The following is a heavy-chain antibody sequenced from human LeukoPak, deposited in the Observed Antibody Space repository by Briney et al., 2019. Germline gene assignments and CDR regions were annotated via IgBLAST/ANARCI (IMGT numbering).Heavy chain of an antibody. CDR1: GFTFSSYA. V-gene: IGHV3-23*01. D-gene: IGHD1-26*01. CDR3: AKDNLSYGGSFHFDF. Sequence: GGSLRLSCAASGFTFSSYAMSWVRQAPGKGLEWVSAISGSGGSTYYADSVKGRFTISRDDSKNTLYLQMNSLRAEDTAVYYCAKDNLSYGGSFHFDFWGQGTLVTVSS. CDR2: ISGSGGST. J-gene: IGHJ4*02.